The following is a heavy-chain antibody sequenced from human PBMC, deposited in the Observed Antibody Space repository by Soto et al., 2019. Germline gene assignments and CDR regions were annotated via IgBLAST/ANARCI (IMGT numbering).Heavy chain of an antibody. Sequence: QVQLQQWGAGLLKPSETLSLTCAVYGGSFSGYCWSWIRQPPGKGLEWIGEINHSGSTNYNPSLKSRVTISVDTSKNQFSLKLSSVTAADTAVYYCARRGRNGITIFGVVITGALGFDPWGQGTLVTVSS. D-gene: IGHD3-3*01. CDR2: INHSGST. J-gene: IGHJ5*02. V-gene: IGHV4-34*01. CDR3: ARRGRNGITIFGVVITGALGFDP. CDR1: GGSFSGYC.